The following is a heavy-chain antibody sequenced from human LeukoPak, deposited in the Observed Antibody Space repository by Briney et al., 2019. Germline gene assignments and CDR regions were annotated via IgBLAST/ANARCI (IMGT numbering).Heavy chain of an antibody. J-gene: IGHJ3*02. Sequence: PGGSLRLSCAASGFTFSSYAMSWVRQAPGKGLEWVSAISGSGGSTYYADSVKGRFTISRDNSKNTLYLQMNSLRAEDTAVYYCANLISSPWGFDIWGQGTMVTVSS. CDR1: GFTFSSYA. CDR2: ISGSGGST. CDR3: ANLISSPWGFDI. V-gene: IGHV3-23*01. D-gene: IGHD3-3*02.